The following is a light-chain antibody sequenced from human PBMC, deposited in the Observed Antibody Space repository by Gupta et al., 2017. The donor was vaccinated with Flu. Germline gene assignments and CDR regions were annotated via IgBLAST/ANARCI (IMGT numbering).Light chain of an antibody. V-gene: IGLV1-44*01. J-gene: IGLJ1*01. Sequence: QFVLTQSPSVSATPGQMGTISCSGGISNIGTNNVSWYKQVPGMAPQVIISINDQRRSGVPDRFSCSKTGTTASMVISGIHDADEDDYYCGEWEDSINGFCVFGTGTKVTV. CDR2: IND. CDR3: GEWEDSINGFCV. CDR1: ISNIGTNN.